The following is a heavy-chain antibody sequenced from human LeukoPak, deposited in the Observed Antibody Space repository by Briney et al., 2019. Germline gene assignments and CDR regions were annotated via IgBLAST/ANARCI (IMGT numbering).Heavy chain of an antibody. V-gene: IGHV3-64*01. CDR2: ISSNGGST. D-gene: IGHD3-22*01. J-gene: IGHJ6*02. CDR3: ARSTRRVITNYYGMDV. CDR1: GFTFSSYA. Sequence: GGSLRLSCAAAGFTFSSYAMHWVRQAPGKGLEYVSAISSNGGSTYYANSVKGRFTISRDNSKNTLYLQMGSLRAEDMAVYYCARSTRRVITNYYGMDVWGQGTTVTVSS.